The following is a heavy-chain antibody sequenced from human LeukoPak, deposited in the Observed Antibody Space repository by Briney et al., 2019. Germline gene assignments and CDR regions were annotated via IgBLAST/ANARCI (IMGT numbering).Heavy chain of an antibody. CDR3: AKVPYRYSSGWQDY. CDR2: ISGSGGST. V-gene: IGHV3-23*01. CDR1: GFSLSDQN. J-gene: IGHJ4*02. Sequence: PGGSLRLSCAAFGFSLSDQNMDWVRQAPGKGLEWVSAISGSGGSTYYADSVKGRFTISRDNSKNTLYLQMNSLRAEDTAVYYCAKVPYRYSSGWQDYWGQGTLVTVSS. D-gene: IGHD6-19*01.